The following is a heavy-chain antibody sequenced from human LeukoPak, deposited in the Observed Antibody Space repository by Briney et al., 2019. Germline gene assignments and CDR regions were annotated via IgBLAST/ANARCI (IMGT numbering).Heavy chain of an antibody. J-gene: IGHJ5*01. Sequence: GASVKVSCKASGYTFTSYGVSWVRQAPGQGLEWMGWISTYNGNTTYAQQLQGRVILTTDRSTNTVYMELRSLRSDDTAIYYCVRDRTASSWFVYWGQGTLVTVSS. CDR3: VRDRTASSWFVY. V-gene: IGHV1-18*01. D-gene: IGHD6-13*01. CDR1: GYTFTSYG. CDR2: ISTYNGNT.